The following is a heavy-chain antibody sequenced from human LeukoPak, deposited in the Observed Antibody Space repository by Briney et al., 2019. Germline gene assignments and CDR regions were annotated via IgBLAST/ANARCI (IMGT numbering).Heavy chain of an antibody. Sequence: GASVKVSCKVSGYTLTELSRHWVRQAPGKGLEWMGGFDPEDGETIYAQKFQGRVTMTEDTSTDTAYMELSSLRSEDTAVYYCATTVRPVVLISAFDIWGQGTMVTVSS. V-gene: IGHV1-24*01. J-gene: IGHJ3*02. D-gene: IGHD3-22*01. CDR3: ATTVRPVVLISAFDI. CDR1: GYTLTELS. CDR2: FDPEDGET.